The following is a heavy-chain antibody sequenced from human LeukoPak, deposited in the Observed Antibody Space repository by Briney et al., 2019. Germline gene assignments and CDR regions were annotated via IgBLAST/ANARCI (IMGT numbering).Heavy chain of an antibody. CDR2: IYSDGGP. V-gene: IGHV3-53*01. D-gene: IGHD6-19*01. CDR3: AKGGWLEY. CDR1: GFTVSDNS. J-gene: IGHJ4*02. Sequence: GGSLRLSCAASGFTVSDNSMNWVRQAPGKGLEWISVIYSDGGPLYADSVKGRFTISRDNSKNTLYLQMNSLRAEDTAIYYCAKGGWLEYWGQGTLVTVSS.